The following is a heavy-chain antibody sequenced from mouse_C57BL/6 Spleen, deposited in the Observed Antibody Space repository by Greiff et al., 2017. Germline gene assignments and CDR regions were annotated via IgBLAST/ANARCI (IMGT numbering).Heavy chain of an antibody. D-gene: IGHD1-1*01. CDR2: IPPNSGST. CDR1: GYTFTSYW. V-gene: IGHV1-64*01. CDR3: AREITTDWYFDV. Sequence: QVQLQQPGAELVKPGASVKLSCKASGYTFTSYWMHWVKQRPGQGLEWIGMIPPNSGSTNYNEKFKSKATLTVYKSSSTAYMQLSSLTSEDSAVYYCAREITTDWYFDVWGTGTTVTVSS. J-gene: IGHJ1*03.